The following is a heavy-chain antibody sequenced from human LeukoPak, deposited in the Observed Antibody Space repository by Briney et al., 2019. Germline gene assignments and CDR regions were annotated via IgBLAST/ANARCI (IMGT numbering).Heavy chain of an antibody. J-gene: IGHJ4*02. V-gene: IGHV3-15*01. Sequence: KAGGSLGLSCAASGFTFSNAWMSWVRQAPGKGLEWVGRIKSKTDGGTTDYAAPVKGRFTISRDDSKNTLYLQMNSLKTEDTAVYYCTTTPIAVAGHINDYWGQGTLVTVSS. D-gene: IGHD6-19*01. CDR2: IKSKTDGGTT. CDR3: TTTPIAVAGHINDY. CDR1: GFTFSNAW.